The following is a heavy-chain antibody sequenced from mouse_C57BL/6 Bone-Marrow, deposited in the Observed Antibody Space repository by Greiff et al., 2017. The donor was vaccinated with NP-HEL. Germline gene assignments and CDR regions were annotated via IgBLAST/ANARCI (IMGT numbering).Heavy chain of an antibody. CDR2: INPNYGTT. D-gene: IGHD2-5*01. Sequence: LVESGPELVKPGASVKISCKASGYSFTDYNMNWVKQSNGKSLEWIGVINPNYGTTSYNQKFKGKATLTVDQSSSTAYMQLNSLTSEDSAVYYCARSRYSNYWGYAMDYWGQGTSVTVSS. V-gene: IGHV1-39*01. CDR3: ARSRYSNYWGYAMDY. J-gene: IGHJ4*01. CDR1: GYSFTDYN.